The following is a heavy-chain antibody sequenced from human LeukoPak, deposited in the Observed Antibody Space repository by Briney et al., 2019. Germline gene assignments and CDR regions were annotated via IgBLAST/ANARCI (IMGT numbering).Heavy chain of an antibody. CDR3: ARGVYIAAAQYGY. V-gene: IGHV4-59*01. Sequence: PSETLSLTCTVSGGSISSYYWSWIRQPPGKGLEWIGDIYYSGTTNYNPSLMSRVTISVDTSKNQFSLKLSSVTAADTAVYYCARGVYIAAAQYGYWGQGTLVTVSS. J-gene: IGHJ4*02. D-gene: IGHD6-13*01. CDR1: GGSISSYY. CDR2: IYYSGTT.